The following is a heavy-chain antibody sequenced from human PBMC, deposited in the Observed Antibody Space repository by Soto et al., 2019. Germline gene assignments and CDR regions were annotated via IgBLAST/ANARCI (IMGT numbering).Heavy chain of an antibody. CDR3: ARDRTYYYDSSGYQPLDY. CDR1: GFTFSSYA. J-gene: IGHJ4*02. Sequence: GGSLRLSCAASGFTFSSYAMHWVRQAPGKGLEWVAVITYDGSNKYYADSVKGRFTISRDNSKNTLYLQMNSLRAEDTAVYYCARDRTYYYDSSGYQPLDYWGQGTLVTVSS. V-gene: IGHV3-30-3*01. CDR2: ITYDGSNK. D-gene: IGHD3-22*01.